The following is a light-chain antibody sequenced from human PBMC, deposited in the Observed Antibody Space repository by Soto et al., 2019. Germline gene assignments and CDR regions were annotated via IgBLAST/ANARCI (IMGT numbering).Light chain of an antibody. V-gene: IGKV1-5*03. CDR1: QSISNW. Sequence: DIQMTQSPSTLSASVGDRVTITCRASQSISNWLAWHQQKPGKAPKLLIYKASSLERGVPSRFSGSGSGTEFTLTISSLQPDDFAPYYCQQYNSYSFTFGQGTKLEI. J-gene: IGKJ2*01. CDR3: QQYNSYSFT. CDR2: KAS.